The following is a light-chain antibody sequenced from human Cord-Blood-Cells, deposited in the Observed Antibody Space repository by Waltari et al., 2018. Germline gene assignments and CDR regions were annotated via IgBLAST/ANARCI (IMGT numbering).Light chain of an antibody. CDR3: CSYAGSSV. J-gene: IGLJ3*02. Sequence: QSALTQPASVSGSPGQSITISCTGTSSDVGSYNLVSWYQQHPGKAPKLMIYEGSKRPSGVSNRFSGSKSGNTASLTSSGLQAEDEADYYCCSYAGSSVFGGGTKLTVL. CDR2: EGS. CDR1: SSDVGSYNL. V-gene: IGLV2-23*01.